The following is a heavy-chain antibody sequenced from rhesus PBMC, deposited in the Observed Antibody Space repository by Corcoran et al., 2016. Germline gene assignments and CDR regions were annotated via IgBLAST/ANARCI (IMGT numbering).Heavy chain of an antibody. CDR3: ARQILLWNWYFDL. D-gene: IGHD2-27*01. V-gene: IGHV4-65*02. Sequence: QVQLQESGPGLVKPSATLSLTCAVSGGSHSSSHWWSWLRPPPAKGLEWIGNIGGSSGSTYYNPSLKSRVTISKDTSKNQFSLKLSSVTAADTAVYYCARQILLWNWYFDLWGPGTPITISS. CDR1: GGSHSSSHW. CDR2: IGGSSGST. J-gene: IGHJ2*01.